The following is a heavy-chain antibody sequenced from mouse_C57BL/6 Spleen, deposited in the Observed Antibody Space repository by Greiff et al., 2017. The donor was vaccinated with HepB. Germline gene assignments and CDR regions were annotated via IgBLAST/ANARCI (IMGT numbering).Heavy chain of an antibody. Sequence: EVKLQQSGPGLVKPSQSLSLTCSVTGYSITSGYYWNWIRQFPGNKLEWMGYISYDGSNNYNPSLKNRISITRDTSKNQFFLKLNSVTTEDTATYYCARRDRKNAMDYWGQGTSVTVSS. D-gene: IGHD3-3*01. CDR2: ISYDGSN. CDR1: GYSITSGYY. J-gene: IGHJ4*01. CDR3: ARRDRKNAMDY. V-gene: IGHV3-6*01.